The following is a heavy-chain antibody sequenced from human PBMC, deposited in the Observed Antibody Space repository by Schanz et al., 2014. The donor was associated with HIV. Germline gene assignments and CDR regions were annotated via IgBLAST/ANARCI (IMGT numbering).Heavy chain of an antibody. D-gene: IGHD3-22*01. Sequence: EVQLLESGGGLEQPGGSLRLSCAASGFNFNNYAMTWVRQAPGKGLEWVSSISESGGRTYYADSVNGRFTISRDNSKNTLYPQMTTLRIDDTAVYYCAKPEYDSRGNSQSHFDYWGQGTLVTVSS. CDR3: AKPEYDSRGNSQSHFDY. CDR1: GFNFNNYA. V-gene: IGHV3-23*01. CDR2: ISESGGRT. J-gene: IGHJ4*02.